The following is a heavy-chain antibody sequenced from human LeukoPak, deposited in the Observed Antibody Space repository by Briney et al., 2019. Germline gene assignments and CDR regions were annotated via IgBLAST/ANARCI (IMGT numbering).Heavy chain of an antibody. CDR3: ARVGCSGGSCAYYWFDP. D-gene: IGHD2-15*01. CDR2: INPNSGGT. CDR1: GYTFTGYY. J-gene: IGHJ5*02. Sequence: ASVKVSCKASGYTFTGYYMHWVRQAPGQGLEWMGRINPNSGGTNYAQKLQGRVTMTRDTSIRTAYMELSRLRSDDTAVYYCARVGCSGGSCAYYWFDPWGQGTLVTVSS. V-gene: IGHV1-2*06.